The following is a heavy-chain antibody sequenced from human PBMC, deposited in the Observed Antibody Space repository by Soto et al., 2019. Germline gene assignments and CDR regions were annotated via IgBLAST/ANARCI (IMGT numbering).Heavy chain of an antibody. CDR1: GFTFSSYS. V-gene: IGHV3-21*01. CDR3: ARDFPIFYYGSGTLNWFDP. CDR2: ISSSSSYI. J-gene: IGHJ5*02. D-gene: IGHD3-10*01. Sequence: GGSLRLSCAASGFTFSSYSMNWVRQAPWKGLEWVSSISSSSSYIYYADSVKGRFTISRDNAKNSLYLQMNSLRAEDTAVYYCARDFPIFYYGSGTLNWFDPWGQGTLFTVSS.